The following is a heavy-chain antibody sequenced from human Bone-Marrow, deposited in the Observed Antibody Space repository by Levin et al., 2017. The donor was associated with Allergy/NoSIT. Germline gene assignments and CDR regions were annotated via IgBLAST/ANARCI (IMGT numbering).Heavy chain of an antibody. CDR3: AREMAYSDTIAYKEDAFDV. CDR2: ISNDGTNK. V-gene: IGHV3-30*04. J-gene: IGHJ3*01. D-gene: IGHD3-22*01. CDR1: KFSFSDYS. Sequence: PGGSLRLSCAASKFSFSDYSMHWVRQTPGKGLEWVAVISNDGTNKITADSVVGRFTISRDNSKNTVFLHLNSLRTEDTALYYCAREMAYSDTIAYKEDAFDVWGQGTMVTVSS.